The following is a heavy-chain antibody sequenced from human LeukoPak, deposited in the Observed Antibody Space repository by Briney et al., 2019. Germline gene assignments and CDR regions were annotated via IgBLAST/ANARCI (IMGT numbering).Heavy chain of an antibody. Sequence: GGSLRLSCAASGFTFSSYSMNWVRQAPGKGLEWVSSISSSSSYIYYADSVKGRFTISRDNAKNSLYLQMNSLRVEDTAVYYCARTYYDYVWGSYRPLDYWGQGTLVTVTS. CDR1: GFTFSSYS. V-gene: IGHV3-21*01. D-gene: IGHD3-16*02. CDR2: ISSSSSYI. J-gene: IGHJ4*02. CDR3: ARTYYDYVWGSYRPLDY.